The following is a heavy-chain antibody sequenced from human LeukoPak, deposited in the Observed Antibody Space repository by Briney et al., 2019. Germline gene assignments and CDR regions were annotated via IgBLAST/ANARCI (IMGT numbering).Heavy chain of an antibody. CDR2: IYYSGST. CDR3: ARRAPYDFWSGYYDNWFDP. V-gene: IGHV4-39*01. CDR1: GFTFSSYG. Sequence: GSLRLSCAASGFTFSSYGMHWVRQPPGKGLEWIGGIYYSGSTYCNPSLKSRVTISVDTSKNQFSLKLSSVTAADTAVYYCARRAPYDFWSGYYDNWFDPWGQGTLVTVSS. J-gene: IGHJ5*02. D-gene: IGHD3-3*01.